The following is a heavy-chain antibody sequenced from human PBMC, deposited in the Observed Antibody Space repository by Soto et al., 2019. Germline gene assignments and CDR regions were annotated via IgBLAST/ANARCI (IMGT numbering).Heavy chain of an antibody. CDR3: ARVIWSGHLTSDL. CDR2: ISSSSSTI. V-gene: IGHV3-48*02. Sequence: EVQVVESGGGLVKPGGSLRLSCAASGFTFSSNSMNWVRQAPGKGLEWISYISSSSSTIYADSVKVRFTISRDNAKNSLYLQRNSLRDKDTAVYYSARVIWSGHLTSDLWGQGTLVTVSS. J-gene: IGHJ5*02. CDR1: GFTFSSNS. D-gene: IGHD3-3*01.